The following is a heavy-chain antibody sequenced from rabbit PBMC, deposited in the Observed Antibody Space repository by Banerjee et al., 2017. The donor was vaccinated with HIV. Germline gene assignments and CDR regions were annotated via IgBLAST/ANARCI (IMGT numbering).Heavy chain of an antibody. J-gene: IGHJ4*01. D-gene: IGHD4-1*01. CDR1: GFSFSSSYW. CDR2: IDAGSNGNT. CDR3: ARDLAGVIGWNFKL. V-gene: IGHV1S45*01. Sequence: QEQLEESGGDLVKPEGSLTLTCTASGFSFSSSYWICWIRQAPGKGLEWIACIDAGSNGNTYYASWAKGRFTISKTSSTTVTLQMTSLTAADTASYFCARDLAGVIGWNFKLWGPGTLVTVS.